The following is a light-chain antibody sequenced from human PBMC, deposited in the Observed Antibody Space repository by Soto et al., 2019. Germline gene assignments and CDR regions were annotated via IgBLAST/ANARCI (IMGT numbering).Light chain of an antibody. CDR2: GAS. CDR1: QSIGTY. V-gene: IGKV3-11*01. CDR3: QRRTTWPLWT. J-gene: IGKJ1*01. Sequence: ESVGTEAPSSLSLYPGERATLSCRASQSIGTYLAWYQQKPGQAPRLLIYGASNRATGIPARFGGSGSGTDFTLTISTLEPEHSAVDYGQRRTTWPLWTSG.